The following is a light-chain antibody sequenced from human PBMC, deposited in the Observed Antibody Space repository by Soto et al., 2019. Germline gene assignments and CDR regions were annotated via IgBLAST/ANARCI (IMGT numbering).Light chain of an antibody. J-gene: IGKJ2*01. CDR2: GAS. V-gene: IGKV3-15*01. CDR1: QSVSSN. CDR3: QQYNNWPPANT. Sequence: EIVMTQSPATLSVSPGERATLSCRASQSVSSNLAWYQQKPGQAPRLLIYGASTRATGFPARFSGSGSGTEFTLTISSRQSEDFAVYYCQQYNNWPPANTFGQGTKLEIK.